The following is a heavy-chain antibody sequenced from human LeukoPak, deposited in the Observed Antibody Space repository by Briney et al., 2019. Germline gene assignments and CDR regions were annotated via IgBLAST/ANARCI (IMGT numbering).Heavy chain of an antibody. CDR3: ARSKAHLSTSWYGTWFDP. V-gene: IGHV4-39*07. CDR1: GGSISSRNYY. CDR2: MYHSGDT. Sequence: SETLSLTCTVSGGSISSRNYYWGWIRQPPGKGLEWIGSMYHSGDTYYNPSLKSRVTISVDTSKNQHSLKLSSVTAADTAVYYCARSKAHLSTSWYGTWFDPWGQGTLVTVSS. D-gene: IGHD2-2*01. J-gene: IGHJ5*02.